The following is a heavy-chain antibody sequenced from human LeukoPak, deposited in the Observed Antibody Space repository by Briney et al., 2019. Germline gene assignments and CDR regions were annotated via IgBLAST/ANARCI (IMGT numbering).Heavy chain of an antibody. J-gene: IGHJ6*03. V-gene: IGHV1-2*02. CDR1: GYTFTGYY. CDR2: INPNSGGT. D-gene: IGHD3-22*01. CDR3: AREVRGIVVVTEDYYYYYMDV. Sequence: ASVKVSCKASGYTFTGYYMHWVRQAPGQGLEWMGWINPNSGGTNYAQKFQGRVTMTRDTSISTAYMELSRLRSDDTAVYYCAREVRGIVVVTEDYYYYYMDVWGKGTTVTVSS.